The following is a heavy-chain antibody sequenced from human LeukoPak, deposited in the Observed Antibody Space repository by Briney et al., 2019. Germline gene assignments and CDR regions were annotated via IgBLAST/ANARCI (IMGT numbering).Heavy chain of an antibody. V-gene: IGHV3-23*01. Sequence: GGSLRLSCAASGFTFSSYAMSWVRQAPGKGLERVSAISGSGGSTYYADSVKGRFTISRDNSKNTLYLQMNSLRAEDTAVYYCAKDQSRIYYGMDVWGQGTTVTVSS. J-gene: IGHJ6*02. CDR2: ISGSGGST. D-gene: IGHD6-6*01. CDR3: AKDQSRIYYGMDV. CDR1: GFTFSSYA.